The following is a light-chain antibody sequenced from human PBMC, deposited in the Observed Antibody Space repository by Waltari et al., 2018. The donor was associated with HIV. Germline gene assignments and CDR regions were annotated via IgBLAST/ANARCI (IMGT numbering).Light chain of an antibody. Sequence: SYDLTQPPSVSVSPGQTASITCSGDKLGDKYASWYQQKAGQSPVLVIFQDRQRPSGTPDRFSGSNAGNTATLTISGTQAMDEADYYCQVWDSNTAHVLFGGGTKVTVL. J-gene: IGLJ2*01. CDR2: QDR. CDR3: QVWDSNTAHVL. V-gene: IGLV3-1*01. CDR1: KLGDKY.